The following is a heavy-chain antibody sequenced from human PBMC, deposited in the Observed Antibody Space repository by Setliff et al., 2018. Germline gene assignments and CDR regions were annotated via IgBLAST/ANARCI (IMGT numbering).Heavy chain of an antibody. Sequence: KTSETLSLTCIVSGGSINSYYWNWIRQPPGKGLEWIGYIXXXXXXXXXXXYXPSLXXRVTILSDTSKNQFSLILSSVTAADTAVYYCASERESASRQTYFDSWGQGTLVTVS. CDR1: GGSINSYY. J-gene: IGHJ4*02. CDR2: IXXXXXXXXXX. V-gene: IGHV4-59*01. D-gene: IGHD2-15*01. CDR3: ASERESASRQTYFDS.